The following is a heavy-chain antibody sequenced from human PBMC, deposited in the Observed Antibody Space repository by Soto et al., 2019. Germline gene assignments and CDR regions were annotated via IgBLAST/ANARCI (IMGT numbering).Heavy chain of an antibody. Sequence: QVQLVQSGAEVKKPGASVKVSCKASGYTFTSYGISWVRQAPGQGLERLGWISAYHGNTNSAQKLQGRVTMTTDATPSRAYMELSSLRSDDTAVYYWARLYSDILTGYYYYGMDVWGQGTTVTVSS. V-gene: IGHV1-18*01. CDR2: ISAYHGNT. D-gene: IGHD3-9*01. CDR1: GYTFTSYG. CDR3: ARLYSDILTGYYYYGMDV. J-gene: IGHJ6*02.